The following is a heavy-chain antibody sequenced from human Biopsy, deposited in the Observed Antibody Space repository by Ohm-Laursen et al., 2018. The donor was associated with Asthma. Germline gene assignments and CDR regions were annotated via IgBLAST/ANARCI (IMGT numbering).Heavy chain of an antibody. CDR1: GYSFTDYH. CDR3: ARVQKSPGDRWFDP. Sequence: ASVKVSCKASGYSFTDYHLHWVRQAPGQGLEWMGRITPESGGTTYAQKFQGRVTVTRDTSISTAYMELSRLTSDDTAVYYCARVQKSPGDRWFDPWGQGTLVTVSS. CDR2: ITPESGGT. V-gene: IGHV1-2*06. J-gene: IGHJ5*02. D-gene: IGHD7-27*01.